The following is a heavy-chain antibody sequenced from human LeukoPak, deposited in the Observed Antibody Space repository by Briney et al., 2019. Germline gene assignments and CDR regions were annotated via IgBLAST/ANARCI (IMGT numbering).Heavy chain of an antibody. Sequence: QTGGSLRLSCAASGFTFSRYEMNWVRQAPGKGLEWVSYITSSGTTIYYADSVKGRFTVSRDNAKNSLYLQMNSLRAEDTAVYYRARDSSDSSGWYEGWFDPWGQGTLVTVSS. CDR2: ITSSGTTI. V-gene: IGHV3-48*03. J-gene: IGHJ5*02. CDR3: ARDSSDSSGWYEGWFDP. D-gene: IGHD6-19*01. CDR1: GFTFSRYE.